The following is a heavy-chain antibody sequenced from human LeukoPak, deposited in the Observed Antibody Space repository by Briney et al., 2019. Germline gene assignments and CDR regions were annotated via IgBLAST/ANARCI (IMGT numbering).Heavy chain of an antibody. CDR1: GGSFSGYY. Sequence: SETLSLTCAVYGGSFSGYYWYWIRQPPGKGLEWIGEINHSGSTDYNPSLKSRVTISVDTSKNQFSLKLSSVTAADTAVYYCARVPEYYDSSFFDYWGQGTLVTVSS. D-gene: IGHD3-22*01. V-gene: IGHV4-34*01. J-gene: IGHJ4*02. CDR3: ARVPEYYDSSFFDY. CDR2: INHSGST.